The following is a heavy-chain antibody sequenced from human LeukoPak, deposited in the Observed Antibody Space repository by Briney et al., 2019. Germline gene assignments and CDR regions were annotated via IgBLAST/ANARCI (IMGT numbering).Heavy chain of an antibody. V-gene: IGHV3-23*01. CDR3: AKLYCSSTSCSYDY. J-gene: IGHJ4*02. Sequence: GGSLRLSCAASGFTFSSYAMSWVRQAPGKGLEWVSAISGSGGSAYYGDSVKGRFTTSRDKSKNTLYLQMNGLRAEDTAVYYCAKLYCSSTSCSYDYWGQGTLVTVSS. CDR2: ISGSGGSA. D-gene: IGHD2-2*01. CDR1: GFTFSSYA.